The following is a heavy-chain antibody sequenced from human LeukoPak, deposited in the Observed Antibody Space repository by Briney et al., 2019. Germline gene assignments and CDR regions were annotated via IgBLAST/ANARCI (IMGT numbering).Heavy chain of an antibody. D-gene: IGHD2-2*01. CDR2: ISAYNGNT. J-gene: IGHJ5*02. CDR3: ARDQRGLTPEISWFDP. Sequence: ASVKVSCKGSDYTFTDYGITWVRQVPRQGLEWMGWISAYNGNTKYAQKLQGRVTMTTDTSTTTAYMELRSLTSDDTAVYYCARDQRGLTPEISWFDPWGQGTLVTVSS. CDR1: DYTFTDYG. V-gene: IGHV1-18*01.